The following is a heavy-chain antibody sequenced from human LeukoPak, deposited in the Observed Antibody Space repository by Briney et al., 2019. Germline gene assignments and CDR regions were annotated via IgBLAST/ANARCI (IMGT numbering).Heavy chain of an antibody. J-gene: IGHJ4*02. Sequence: SETLSLACTVSGGSISSSHYYWGWIRQPPGKGLEWIGSIYHSGSTYYNPSLKSRVTISVDRSKNQFSLKLSSVTAADTAVYYCASTHYLGKDSGSPLTMAYYFDYWGQGTLVTVSS. CDR1: GGSISSSHYY. CDR2: IYHSGST. V-gene: IGHV4-39*07. D-gene: IGHD1-26*01. CDR3: ASTHYLGKDSGSPLTMAYYFDY.